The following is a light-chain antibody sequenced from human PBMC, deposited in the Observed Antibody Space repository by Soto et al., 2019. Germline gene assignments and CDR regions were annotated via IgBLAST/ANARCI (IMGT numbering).Light chain of an antibody. Sequence: EIVLTQSPGTLCLSPGERATLACRASQTVSSSYLAWYQQKPGQAPRLLIYGASTRATGIPDRFSGSGSGTDFTLTISRLEPEDFAMYYCQQYGSSPSLTFGGGTKVDIK. CDR2: GAS. CDR1: QTVSSSY. J-gene: IGKJ4*01. V-gene: IGKV3-20*01. CDR3: QQYGSSPSLT.